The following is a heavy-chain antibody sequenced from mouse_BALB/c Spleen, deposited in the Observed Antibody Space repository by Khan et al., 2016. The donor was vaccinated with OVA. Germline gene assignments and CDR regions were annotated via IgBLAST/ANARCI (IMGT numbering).Heavy chain of an antibody. D-gene: IGHD2-3*01. V-gene: IGHV5-12*02. J-gene: IGHJ3*01. Sequence: EVELVESGGGLVQPGGSLKLSCATSGFTFSDYYMYWVRQTPGKRLEWVAYISNGGSTTYYPDTVRGRVTISRDNAKKTLYMHMRRLTSEDTAMYYVAREGDDGGLAYWGQGTLVTVSA. CDR3: AREGDDGGLAY. CDR2: ISNGGSTT. CDR1: GFTFSDYY.